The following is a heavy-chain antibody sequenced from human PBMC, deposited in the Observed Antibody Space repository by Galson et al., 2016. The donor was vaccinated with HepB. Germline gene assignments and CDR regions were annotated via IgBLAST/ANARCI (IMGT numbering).Heavy chain of an antibody. V-gene: IGHV3-21*01. J-gene: IGHJ4*02. CDR1: RFTFSSHT. Sequence: SLRLSCAASRFTFSSHTRNWFRQAPGRGLEWVSTISSTSGYIFYADSVKGRFTISRDNDKNSVYLQMNRLKADDTSVYYCARVRDAYSDHWGPGILVSVSS. CDR3: ARVRDAYSDH. CDR2: ISSTSGYI. D-gene: IGHD5-24*01.